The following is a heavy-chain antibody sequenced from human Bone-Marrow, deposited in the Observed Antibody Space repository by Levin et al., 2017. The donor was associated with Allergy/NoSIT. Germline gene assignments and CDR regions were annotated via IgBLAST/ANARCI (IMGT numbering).Heavy chain of an antibody. CDR3: ARVRLVNTMIVVVITPPHYYGMDV. V-gene: IGHV3-21*01. J-gene: IGHJ6*02. D-gene: IGHD3-22*01. CDR1: GFTFSSYS. Sequence: PGGSLRLSCAASGFTFSSYSMNWVRQAPGKGLEWVSSISSSSSYIYYADSVKGRFTISRDNAKNSLYLQMNSLRAEDTAVYYCARVRLVNTMIVVVITPPHYYGMDVWGQGTTVTVSS. CDR2: ISSSSSYI.